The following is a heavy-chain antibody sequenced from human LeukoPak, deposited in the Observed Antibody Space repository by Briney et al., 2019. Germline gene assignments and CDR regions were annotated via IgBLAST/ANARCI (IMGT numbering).Heavy chain of an antibody. J-gene: IGHJ4*02. CDR1: GYTFTGYY. D-gene: IGHD2-15*01. CDR2: INPNSGGT. Sequence: GASVKVSCKASGYTFTGYYMHWVRQAPGQGLEWMGWINPNSGGTNYAQKFQGRVTMTRDTSISTAYMELSRLRSDDTAVYYCARDQSGGWGYCSGGSCPRFGSWGQGTLVTVSS. CDR3: ARDQSGGWGYCSGGSCPRFGS. V-gene: IGHV1-2*02.